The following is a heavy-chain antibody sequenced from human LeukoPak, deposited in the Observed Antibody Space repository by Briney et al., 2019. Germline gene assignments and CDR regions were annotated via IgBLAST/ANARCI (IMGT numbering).Heavy chain of an antibody. D-gene: IGHD2-2*01. CDR3: ARPPRDLVSAAPFDY. CDR1: GYTFSGYY. J-gene: IGHJ4*02. V-gene: IGHV1-2*02. Sequence: ASVKVSCKASGYTFSGYYIHWARQAPGEGLEWVGWIFPHSGDTYYAQKFHGRVTMTRDTSINTAYMELSRLKSDDTGVYFCARPPRDLVSAAPFDYWGQGTLVTVSS. CDR2: IFPHSGDT.